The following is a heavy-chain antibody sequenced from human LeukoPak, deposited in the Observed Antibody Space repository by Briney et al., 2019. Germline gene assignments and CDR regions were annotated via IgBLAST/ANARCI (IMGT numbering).Heavy chain of an antibody. Sequence: GGSLRLSCAASGFTVSSNYMSWVCQAPGTGLEWVSVIYSGGSTYYADSVRGRFTISRDNSKNTLYLQMNSLRAEDTAVYYCARGAVSAGAYSAGYWGQGTLVTVSS. V-gene: IGHV3-53*01. D-gene: IGHD5-18*01. CDR2: IYSGGST. CDR3: ARGAVSAGAYSAGY. CDR1: GFTVSSNY. J-gene: IGHJ4*02.